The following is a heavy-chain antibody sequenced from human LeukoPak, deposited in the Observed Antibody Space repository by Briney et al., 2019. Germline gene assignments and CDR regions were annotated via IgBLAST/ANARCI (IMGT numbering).Heavy chain of an antibody. CDR3: ARDRASAGGFDY. V-gene: IGHV4-59*01. D-gene: IGHD2-15*01. CDR1: GGSISPYY. Sequence: SETLSLTCSVSGGSISPYYWSWIRQPPGKGLEWIGYIYYSGTTNYNPSLQSRVTISVATSKNQFSLELSSVTAADTALYYCARDRASAGGFDYWGQGTLVTVSS. J-gene: IGHJ4*02. CDR2: IYYSGTT.